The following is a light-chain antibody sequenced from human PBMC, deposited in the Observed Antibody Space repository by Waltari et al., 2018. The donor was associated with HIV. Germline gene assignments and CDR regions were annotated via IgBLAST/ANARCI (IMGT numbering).Light chain of an antibody. V-gene: IGKV1-6*01. J-gene: IGKJ3*01. CDR2: GAS. Sequence: IQMTQYPSSLSASVGDRVTITFWSRHSIGNVLGWYQQKSRRAPKVLIYGASSLQSGVPARFSGSRSGTDFTLTISSLQPEDSATYYCLQDGSFPLTFGPGTKVDV. CDR1: HSIGNV. CDR3: LQDGSFPLT.